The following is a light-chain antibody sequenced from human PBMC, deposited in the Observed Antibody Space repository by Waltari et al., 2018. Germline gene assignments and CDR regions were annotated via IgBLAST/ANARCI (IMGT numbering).Light chain of an antibody. Sequence: IVLTKSPATLSLSPGERATLACWASQSVSNYLAWYQQKPGEAPRLLIYDTSNRATGIPARFSGSGFGTDFTLTITSLEPEDCAVYYCQQRRTWPLTFGG. CDR2: DTS. CDR1: QSVSNY. CDR3: QQRRTWPLT. J-gene: IGKJ4*01. V-gene: IGKV3-11*01.